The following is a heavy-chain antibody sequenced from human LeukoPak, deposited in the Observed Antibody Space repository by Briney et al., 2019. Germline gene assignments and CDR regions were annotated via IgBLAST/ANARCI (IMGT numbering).Heavy chain of an antibody. CDR1: GGSISSSSYY. Sequence: SETLSLTCTVSGGSISSSSYYWGWIRQPPGKWLEWIGSIYYSGSTYYNPSLKSRVTISVDTSKDQFSLKLSSVTAADTAVYYCARQGDYYDSSGYYGWSDWGQGTLVTVFS. CDR2: IYYSGST. V-gene: IGHV4-39*01. D-gene: IGHD3-22*01. J-gene: IGHJ4*02. CDR3: ARQGDYYDSSGYYGWSD.